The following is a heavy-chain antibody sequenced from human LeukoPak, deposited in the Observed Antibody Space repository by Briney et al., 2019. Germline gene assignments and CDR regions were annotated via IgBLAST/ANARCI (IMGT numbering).Heavy chain of an antibody. V-gene: IGHV3-43*01. J-gene: IGHJ4*02. CDR3: AKGGSHWYDY. D-gene: IGHD6-13*01. CDR1: GFTFDDYT. CDR2: ISWDGGST. Sequence: GGSLRLSCAASGFTFDDYTMHWVRQAPGKGLEWVSLISWDGGSTYYADSVKGRFTISKDNSKNSLYLQMNSLRTEDTALYYYAKGGSHWYDYWGQGTLVTVSS.